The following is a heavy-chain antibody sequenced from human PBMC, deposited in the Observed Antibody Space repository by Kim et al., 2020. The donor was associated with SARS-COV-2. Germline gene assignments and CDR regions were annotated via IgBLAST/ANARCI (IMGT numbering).Heavy chain of an antibody. D-gene: IGHD5-18*01. CDR2: T. J-gene: IGHJ4*02. V-gene: IGHV3-13*01. Sequence: TYYPGSVKGRFTISREKAKNSLYLQMNSLRAGDTAVYYCAREGDTAPFDYWGQGTLVTVSS. CDR3: AREGDTAPFDY.